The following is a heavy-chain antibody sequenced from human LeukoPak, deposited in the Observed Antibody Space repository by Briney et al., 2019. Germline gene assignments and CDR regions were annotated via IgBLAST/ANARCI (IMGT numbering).Heavy chain of an antibody. J-gene: IGHJ1*01. V-gene: IGHV4-31*03. CDR1: GGSISSACYY. Sequence: PSQTLSLTCTVSGGSISSACYYWSWIRQHPGKGLEWIGYIYYSGSTYYNPSLKSRVSISVDTSKNQFSLKLSSVTAADTAVYYCAREKTDILWWRHAEYFQHWGQGTLVTVSS. D-gene: IGHD2-21*02. CDR3: AREKTDILWWRHAEYFQH. CDR2: IYYSGST.